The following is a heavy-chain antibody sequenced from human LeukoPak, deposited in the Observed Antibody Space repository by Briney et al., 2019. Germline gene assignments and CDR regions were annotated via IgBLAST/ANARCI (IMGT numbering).Heavy chain of an antibody. D-gene: IGHD6-13*01. CDR1: GGSMTTYY. Sequence: PSETLSLTCTVSGGSMTTYYWSWIRQPPGKGLEWIGYIYYSGNTNYNPSLNSRVTISLDTSKNQFSLKLSSVTAADTAVYYCARGSIAAALNWFDPWGQGTLVTVSS. V-gene: IGHV4-59*01. CDR2: IYYSGNT. CDR3: ARGSIAAALNWFDP. J-gene: IGHJ5*02.